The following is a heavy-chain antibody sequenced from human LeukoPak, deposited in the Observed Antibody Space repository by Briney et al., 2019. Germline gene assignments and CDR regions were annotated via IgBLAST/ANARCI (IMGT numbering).Heavy chain of an antibody. D-gene: IGHD4-23*01. CDR1: GGTFSSYA. J-gene: IGHJ6*02. CDR2: IIPILGIA. CDR3: ASLYGGEYYYYYGMDV. Sequence: SVKVSCKASGGTFSSYAISWVRQAPGQGLEWMGRIIPILGIANYAQKFQGRVTITADKSTSTAYMELSSLRSEDTAVYYCASLYGGEYYYYYGMDVWGQGTLVTVSS. V-gene: IGHV1-69*04.